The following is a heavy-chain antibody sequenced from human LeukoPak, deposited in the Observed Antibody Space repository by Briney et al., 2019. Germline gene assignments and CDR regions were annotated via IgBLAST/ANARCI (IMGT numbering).Heavy chain of an antibody. CDR2: ISSSGSTI. CDR1: GFTFSSYE. CDR3: AKDRYDSSGYYRDY. D-gene: IGHD3-22*01. Sequence: PGGSLRLSCAASGFTFSSYEMNWVRQAPGKGLEWVSYISSSGSTIYYADSVKGRFTISRDNSKNTLYLQMNSLRAEDTAVYYCAKDRYDSSGYYRDYWGQGTLVTVSS. V-gene: IGHV3-48*03. J-gene: IGHJ4*02.